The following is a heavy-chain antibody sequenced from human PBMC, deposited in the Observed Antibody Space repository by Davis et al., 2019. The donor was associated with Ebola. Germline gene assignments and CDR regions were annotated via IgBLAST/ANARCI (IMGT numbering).Heavy chain of an antibody. CDR3: ASLRRTITGMDDAFDI. Sequence: GESLKISCKDSGNSFSSHWIGWVRQMPGKGLEWMGIIYTGDSDTRYSPSFRGQVTISADKSIKTAFLQWSSLKASDTALYYCASLRRTITGMDDAFDIWGQGTMVTASS. CDR1: GNSFSSHW. D-gene: IGHD2-8*02. CDR2: IYTGDSDT. J-gene: IGHJ3*02. V-gene: IGHV5-51*01.